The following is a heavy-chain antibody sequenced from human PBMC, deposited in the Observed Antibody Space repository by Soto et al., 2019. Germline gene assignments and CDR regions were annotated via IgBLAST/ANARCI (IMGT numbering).Heavy chain of an antibody. V-gene: IGHV4-34*01. CDR2: INHSGST. Sequence: QVQLQQWGAGLLKPSETLSLTCAVYGGSFSGYYWSWIRQPPGKGLEWIGEINHSGSTNYNPSLGSRVTISVDTPKNQFSLTLSSVTAADTAVYYCASQGRIAAAADCYFDLCGRGTLVTVSS. J-gene: IGHJ2*01. CDR3: ASQGRIAAAADCYFDL. D-gene: IGHD6-13*01. CDR1: GGSFSGYY.